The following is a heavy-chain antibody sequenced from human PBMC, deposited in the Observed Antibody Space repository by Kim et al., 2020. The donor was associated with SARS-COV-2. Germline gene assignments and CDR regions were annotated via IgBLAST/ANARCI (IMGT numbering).Heavy chain of an antibody. V-gene: IGHV1-3*01. CDR2: T. J-gene: IGHJ4*02. D-gene: IGHD6-25*01. Sequence: TKYSQEFQGRVTFTRDTSASTVYLELISLGSEDTAVYYCARGSGRKFDSWGQGTLVTVSS. CDR3: ARGSGRKFDS.